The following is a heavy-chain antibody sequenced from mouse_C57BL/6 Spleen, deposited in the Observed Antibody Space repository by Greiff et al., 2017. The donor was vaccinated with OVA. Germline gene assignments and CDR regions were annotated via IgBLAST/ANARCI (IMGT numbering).Heavy chain of an antibody. D-gene: IGHD1-1*01. J-gene: IGHJ2*01. CDR2: IYPGDGDT. Sequence: QVQLQQSGPELVKPGASVKISCKASGYAFSSSWMNWVKQRPGKGLEWIGRIYPGDGDTNYNGKFKGKATLTADKSSSTAYMQLSSLTSEDSAVYFCATPSKNTYYGSYYFDYWGQGTTLTVSS. CDR1: GYAFSSSW. V-gene: IGHV1-82*01. CDR3: ATPSKNTYYGSYYFDY.